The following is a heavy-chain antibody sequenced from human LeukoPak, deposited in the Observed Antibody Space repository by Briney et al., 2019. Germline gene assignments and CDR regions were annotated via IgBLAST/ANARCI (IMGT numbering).Heavy chain of an antibody. Sequence: SETLSLICAVYGGSFSGYYWSWIRQPPGKGLEWIGEINHSGSTNYNPSLKSRVTISVDTSKNQFSLKLSSVTAADTAVYYCARGRFGSGWPRYFDYWGQGTLVTVSS. J-gene: IGHJ4*02. CDR2: INHSGST. CDR1: GGSFSGYY. V-gene: IGHV4-34*01. D-gene: IGHD6-19*01. CDR3: ARGRFGSGWPRYFDY.